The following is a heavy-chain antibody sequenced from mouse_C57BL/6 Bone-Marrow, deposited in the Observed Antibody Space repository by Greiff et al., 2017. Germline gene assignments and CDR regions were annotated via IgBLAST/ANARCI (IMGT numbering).Heavy chain of an antibody. Sequence: QVQRQQSGAELVKPGASVKMSCKASGYTFTSYWITWVKQRPGQGLEWIGDIYPGSGSTNYNEKFKSKATLTVDTSSSTADKQLSSRTCEEYAVYYCARWLLWYFDVWGTGTTVTVSS. V-gene: IGHV1-55*01. D-gene: IGHD2-3*01. CDR1: GYTFTSYW. CDR2: IYPGSGST. CDR3: ARWLLWYFDV. J-gene: IGHJ1*03.